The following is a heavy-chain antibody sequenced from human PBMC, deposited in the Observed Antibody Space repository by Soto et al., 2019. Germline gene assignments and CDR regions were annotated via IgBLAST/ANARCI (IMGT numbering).Heavy chain of an antibody. V-gene: IGHV1-18*01. Sequence: ASVKVSCKNSNYPFSSYGISWVRQAPGQGLEWMGWISVYNDITEYAQKLRGRVTMTTDTSTNTSFMELRSLTSDYTAVYYCARDSGTGLTDPGAAFDYWGQGTPVTVSS. CDR1: NYPFSSYG. D-gene: IGHD6-13*01. CDR3: ARDSGTGLTDPGAAFDY. CDR2: ISVYNDIT. J-gene: IGHJ4*02.